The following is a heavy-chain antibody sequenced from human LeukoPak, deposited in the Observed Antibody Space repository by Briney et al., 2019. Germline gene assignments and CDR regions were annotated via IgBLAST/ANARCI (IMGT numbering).Heavy chain of an antibody. CDR3: ARSVVAASNDAFDI. D-gene: IGHD2-15*01. CDR1: GYSFTSYL. J-gene: IGHJ3*02. V-gene: IGHV5-51*01. Sequence: GEALKISCCGFGYSFTSYLIGWGRQVSGKGLGWRRSIYPGDSDTRYSPSFQGQVTISADKSISTAYLQWSSLKASDTAMYYCARSVVAASNDAFDIWGQGTMVTVSS. CDR2: IYPGDSDT.